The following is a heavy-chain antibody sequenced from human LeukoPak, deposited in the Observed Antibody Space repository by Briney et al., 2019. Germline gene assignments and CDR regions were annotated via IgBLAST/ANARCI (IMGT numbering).Heavy chain of an antibody. Sequence: GGSLRLSCAASGLTFSSHWMHWVRQAPGKGLVWVSRITNDGSSTTYADSVKGRFTISRDNAKNSLYLQMNSLRAEDTAIYYCAKHRENYGDSCLDDYWGQGTLVTVSS. CDR1: GLTFSSHW. V-gene: IGHV3-74*01. D-gene: IGHD4-17*01. J-gene: IGHJ4*02. CDR2: ITNDGSST. CDR3: AKHRENYGDSCLDDY.